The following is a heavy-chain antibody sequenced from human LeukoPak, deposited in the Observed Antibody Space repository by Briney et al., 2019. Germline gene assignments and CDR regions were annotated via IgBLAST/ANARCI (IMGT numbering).Heavy chain of an antibody. V-gene: IGHV4-59*01. Sequence: PSETLSLTCTVSGGSISSYYWSWIRQPPGKGLEWIGYIYYSGSTNYNPSLKSRVTISVDTSKNQFSLKVSSVTAADTAVYYCARDRGGTYAYGGQGPLVTVSS. J-gene: IGHJ4*02. CDR1: GGSISSYY. CDR3: ARDRGGTYAY. CDR2: IYYSGST. D-gene: IGHD1-1*01.